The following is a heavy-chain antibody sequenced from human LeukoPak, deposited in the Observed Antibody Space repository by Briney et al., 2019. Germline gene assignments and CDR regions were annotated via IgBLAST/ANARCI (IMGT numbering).Heavy chain of an antibody. D-gene: IGHD4-17*01. J-gene: IGHJ4*02. Sequence: VASVKVSCKASGNTFTSYYVHWVRQAPGQGLEWMGIINPSGGSTSYAQKFQGRVTMTRDTSTSTVFLDLSSLRSEDTAVYYCARTYDTATVTTPPYFWGQGTLVTVP. CDR1: GNTFTSYY. V-gene: IGHV1-46*01. CDR2: INPSGGST. CDR3: ARTYDTATVTTPPYF.